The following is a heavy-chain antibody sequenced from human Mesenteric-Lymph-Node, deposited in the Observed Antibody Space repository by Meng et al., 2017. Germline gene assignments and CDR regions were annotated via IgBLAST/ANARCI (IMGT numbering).Heavy chain of an antibody. Sequence: SLKISCAASGFTFEDYAMHWVRQLPGKGLEWVSGISWNSGSSAYGDAVKGRFTISRDNAKSSLYLHMHSLKVEDTALYYCVKDPLGYLAVVGSEFEDWGQGTQVTIAS. CDR2: ISWNSGSS. V-gene: IGHV3-9*01. J-gene: IGHJ4*02. CDR3: VKDPLGYLAVVGSEFED. D-gene: IGHD1-26*01. CDR1: GFTFEDYA.